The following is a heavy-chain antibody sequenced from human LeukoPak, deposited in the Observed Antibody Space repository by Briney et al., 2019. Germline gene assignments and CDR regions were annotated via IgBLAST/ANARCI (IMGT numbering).Heavy chain of an antibody. D-gene: IGHD6-19*01. Sequence: SETLSLTCAVYGGSFSGYYWSWIRQPPGEGLEWIGEINHSGSTNYNPSLKSRVTISVDTSKNQFSLKLSSVTAADTAVYYCARAVAGTYYYYYYMDVWGKGTTVTVSS. CDR1: GGSFSGYY. J-gene: IGHJ6*03. V-gene: IGHV4-34*01. CDR3: ARAVAGTYYYYYYMDV. CDR2: INHSGST.